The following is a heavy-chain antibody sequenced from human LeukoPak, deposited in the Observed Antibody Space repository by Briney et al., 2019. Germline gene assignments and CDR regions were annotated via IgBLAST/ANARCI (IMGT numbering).Heavy chain of an antibody. CDR1: GYTFTGYY. V-gene: IGHV1-2*02. J-gene: IGHJ4*02. D-gene: IGHD3-22*01. CDR3: VVVVITSYYFDY. CDR2: INPNSGGT. Sequence: ASVKVSCKASGYTFTGYYMHWVRQAPGQGLEWMGWINPNSGGTNYPQKFQGRVTMTRDTSISTAYMELSRLRSDDTAVYYCVVVVITSYYFDYWGQGTLVTVSS.